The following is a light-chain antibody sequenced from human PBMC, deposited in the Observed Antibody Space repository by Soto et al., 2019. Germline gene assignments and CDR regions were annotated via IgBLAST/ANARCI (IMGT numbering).Light chain of an antibody. CDR3: LQYATSPRT. J-gene: IGKJ2*01. V-gene: IGKV3-20*01. Sequence: EIVLTQSPGTLSLSPGERATLSCRASQSVNNNYLAWYQQKPGQTPRLLIYGASSGATGIPDRFSGSGSGTDFTLTISRLEPEDFAVYYWLQYATSPRTFGQGTKLGIK. CDR2: GAS. CDR1: QSVNNNY.